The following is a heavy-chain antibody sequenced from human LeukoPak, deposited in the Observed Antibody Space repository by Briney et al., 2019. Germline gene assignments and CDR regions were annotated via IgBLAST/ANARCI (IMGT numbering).Heavy chain of an antibody. CDR2: INPSGGST. CDR3: ARDLGGGDSPWEAFDI. J-gene: IGHJ3*02. D-gene: IGHD2-21*02. CDR1: GYTFTSYY. Sequence: ASVKVSCKASGYTFTSYYMHWVRQAPGQGLEWMGIINPSGGSTSYAQKFQGRVTMTRDTSTSTVYMELSSLRSEDTAVYYCARDLGGGDSPWEAFDIWGLGTMVTVSS. V-gene: IGHV1-46*01.